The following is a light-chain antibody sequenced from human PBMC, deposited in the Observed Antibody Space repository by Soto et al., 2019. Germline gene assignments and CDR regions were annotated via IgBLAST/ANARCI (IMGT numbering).Light chain of an antibody. CDR2: DAS. CDR3: QQYNSYPWT. Sequence: DIHMTQSPSTLYASVGDRVTITCRASQSISSWLAWYQQKPVKAPKLLIYDASSVESGVPSRFSGSGSGTEFTLTINRLQPDDFATYYCQQYNSYPWTFGLGTKVEI. J-gene: IGKJ1*01. CDR1: QSISSW. V-gene: IGKV1-5*01.